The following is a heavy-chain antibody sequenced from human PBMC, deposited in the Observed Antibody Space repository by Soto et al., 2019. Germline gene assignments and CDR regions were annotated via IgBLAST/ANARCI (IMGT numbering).Heavy chain of an antibody. CDR3: ARGRSHYDILTGYYRSYFDY. CDR1: GDSISSYS. D-gene: IGHD3-9*01. J-gene: IGHJ4*02. V-gene: IGHV4-30-2*01. CDR2: IYHSGST. Sequence: PSETLSLTCTVSGDSISSYSWSWIRQPPGKGLEWIGYIYHSGSTYYNPSLKSRVTISVDRSKNQFSLKLSSVTAADTAVYYCARGRSHYDILTGYYRSYFDYWGQGTLVTVSS.